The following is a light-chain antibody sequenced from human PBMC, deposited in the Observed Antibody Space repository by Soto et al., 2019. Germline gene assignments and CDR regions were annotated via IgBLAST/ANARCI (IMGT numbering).Light chain of an antibody. CDR3: QHYSSTLRIVT. J-gene: IGKJ3*01. V-gene: IGKV1-39*01. CDR2: AAS. Sequence: DIQMTQSPSSLSASVGDRVTITWRASQDIRKNLNWYQQRPGKAPNLLIYAASSLQNGVPSRFSGSGSGTDFSLTINSLQPEDFATYYCQHYSSTLRIVTFGPGTKVDIK. CDR1: QDIRKN.